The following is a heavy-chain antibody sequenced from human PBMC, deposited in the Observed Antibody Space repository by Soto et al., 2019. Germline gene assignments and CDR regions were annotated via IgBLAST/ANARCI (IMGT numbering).Heavy chain of an antibody. CDR3: ARDSKSRIAAHGQLDY. CDR1: GFTFSSYA. V-gene: IGHV3-30-3*01. D-gene: IGHD6-13*01. J-gene: IGHJ4*02. Sequence: VQLLESGGGVVQPGRSLRLSCAASGFTFSSYAMHWVRQAPGKGLEWVAVISYDGSNKYYADSVKGRFTISRDNSKNTLYLQMNSLRAEDTAVYYCARDSKSRIAAHGQLDYWGQGTLVTVSS. CDR2: ISYDGSNK.